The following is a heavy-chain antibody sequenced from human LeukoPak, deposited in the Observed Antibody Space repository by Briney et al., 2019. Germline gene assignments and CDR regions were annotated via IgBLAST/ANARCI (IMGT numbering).Heavy chain of an antibody. V-gene: IGHV3-9*01. Sequence: GGSLSLSCAASGFTFDDYAMHWVRQAPGKGLEWVSGISWNSGSIGYADSVKGRFTISRDNAKNSLYLQMNSLRAEDTALYYCAKDGDSVDSSGLLDYWGQGTLVTVSS. D-gene: IGHD3-22*01. CDR1: GFTFDDYA. J-gene: IGHJ4*02. CDR2: ISWNSGSI. CDR3: AKDGDSVDSSGLLDY.